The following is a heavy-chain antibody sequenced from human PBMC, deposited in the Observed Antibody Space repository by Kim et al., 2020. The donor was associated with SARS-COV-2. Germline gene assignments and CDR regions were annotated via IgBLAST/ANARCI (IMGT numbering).Heavy chain of an antibody. CDR1: GFTFTSSA. Sequence: SVKVSCKASGFTFTSSAMQWMRQARGQRLEWIGWIVVGSGNTNYAQKFQERVTITRDMSTSTAYMELSSLRSEDTAVYYCAAPTLWFGELDYYYGMDVWGQGTTVTVSS. V-gene: IGHV1-58*02. D-gene: IGHD3-10*01. J-gene: IGHJ6*02. CDR3: AAPTLWFGELDYYYGMDV. CDR2: IVVGSGNT.